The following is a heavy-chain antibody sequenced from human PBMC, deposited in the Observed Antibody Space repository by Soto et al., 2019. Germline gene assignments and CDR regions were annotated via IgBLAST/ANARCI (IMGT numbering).Heavy chain of an antibody. Sequence: ASVKVSCKASGFTFTSSAMQWVRQARGQRLEWIGWIVVGSGTTNYARKFQERVTITRDMSTSTAYMELSSLRSEDTAVYYCAAGRGGVKLDYWGQGTLVTVSS. D-gene: IGHD2-21*01. V-gene: IGHV1-58*02. CDR1: GFTFTSSA. CDR3: AAGRGGVKLDY. CDR2: IVVGSGTT. J-gene: IGHJ4*02.